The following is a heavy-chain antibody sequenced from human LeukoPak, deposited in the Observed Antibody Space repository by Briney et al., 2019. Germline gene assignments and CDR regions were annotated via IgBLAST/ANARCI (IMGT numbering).Heavy chain of an antibody. CDR1: GGSISSYY. CDR3: ARVPADYGDPFHLDY. V-gene: IGHV4-4*07. J-gene: IGHJ4*02. Sequence: SETLSLTCTVSGGSISSYYWSWIRQPAGKGLEWIGRIYTSGSTNYNPSLKSRVTMSVDTSKNQFSLKLSSVTAADTAVYYCARVPADYGDPFHLDYWGQGTLVTVSS. D-gene: IGHD4-17*01. CDR2: IYTSGST.